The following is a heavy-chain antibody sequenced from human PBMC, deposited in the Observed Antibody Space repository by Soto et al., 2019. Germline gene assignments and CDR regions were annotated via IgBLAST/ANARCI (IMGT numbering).Heavy chain of an antibody. CDR2: ISAYNGNT. CDR1: GYTFTSYG. Sequence: ASVKVSCKASGYTFTSYGISWVRQAPGQGLEWMGWISAYNGNTNYAQKLQGRVTMTTDTSTSTAYMELRSLRSDDTAVYYCAGSSFGVVIIEGAAFDIWGQGTMVTVSS. CDR3: AGSSFGVVIIEGAAFDI. V-gene: IGHV1-18*04. D-gene: IGHD3-3*01. J-gene: IGHJ3*02.